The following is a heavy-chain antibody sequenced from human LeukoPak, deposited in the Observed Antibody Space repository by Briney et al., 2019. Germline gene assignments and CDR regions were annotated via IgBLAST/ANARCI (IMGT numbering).Heavy chain of an antibody. Sequence: SETLSLTCAVSGYSISSGYYWGWIRQPPGKGLEWIGSIYHSGSTYYNPSLKSRVTISVDTSKNQFSLKLSSVTAADTAVYYCARLQWLPRFYFDSWGQGTLVTVSS. CDR3: ARLQWLPRFYFDS. CDR2: IYHSGST. V-gene: IGHV4-38-2*01. CDR1: GYSISSGYY. J-gene: IGHJ4*02. D-gene: IGHD6-19*01.